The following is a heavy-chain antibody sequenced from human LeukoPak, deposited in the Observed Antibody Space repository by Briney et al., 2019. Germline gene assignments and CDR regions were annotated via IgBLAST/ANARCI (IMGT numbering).Heavy chain of an antibody. J-gene: IGHJ6*02. Sequence: GGSLRLSCAASGFTFSSHSMNWVRQAPGKGLEWVSFISSSSNYIYYADSVEGRFTISRDNAKNSLYLQMNSLRDEDTAVYYCARDITMVRGLIGYYYGMDVWGQGTTVTVSS. V-gene: IGHV3-21*01. CDR2: ISSSSNYI. CDR3: ARDITMVRGLIGYYYGMDV. D-gene: IGHD3-10*01. CDR1: GFTFSSHS.